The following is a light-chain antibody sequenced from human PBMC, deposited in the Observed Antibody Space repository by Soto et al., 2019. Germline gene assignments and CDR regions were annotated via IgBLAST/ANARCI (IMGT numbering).Light chain of an antibody. J-gene: IGKJ1*01. CDR1: QSISSW. CDR3: QQYETFSGT. CDR2: DAS. Sequence: IQMTQSPSILSAAIGDRVTITCRAGQSISSWLAWYQQKPGEAPKLLIYDASALPRGVPSRFSGSGSGTKFTLTIASLQPDDFATYYCQQYETFSGTFGPGTKVDIK. V-gene: IGKV1-5*01.